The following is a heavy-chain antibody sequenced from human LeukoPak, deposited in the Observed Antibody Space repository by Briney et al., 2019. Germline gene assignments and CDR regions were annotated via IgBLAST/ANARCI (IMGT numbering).Heavy chain of an antibody. CDR1: GYTFTSYG. D-gene: IGHD3-10*02. CDR3: ARAPVRGVTTLDY. J-gene: IGHJ4*02. Sequence: VASVKVSCKASGYTFTSYGISWVRQAPGQGLEGMGWIRAYNGNTNYAQKLQGRVTMTTDTSTSTAYMELRSLRSDDTAVYYCARAPVRGVTTLDYWGQGTLVTVSS. CDR2: IRAYNGNT. V-gene: IGHV1-18*01.